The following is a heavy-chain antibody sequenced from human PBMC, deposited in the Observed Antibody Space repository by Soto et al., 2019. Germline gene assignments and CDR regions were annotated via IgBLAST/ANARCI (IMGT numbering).Heavy chain of an antibody. D-gene: IGHD3-22*01. CDR3: ARVTTDRELYYYDSSGSDY. Sequence: SETLSLTCAVYGGSFSGYYWSWIRQPPGKGLECIGEINHSGSTNYNPSLKSRVTISVDTSKNQFSLKLSSVTAADTAVFYCARVTTDRELYYYDSSGSDYWGQGTLVTVSS. CDR1: GGSFSGYY. V-gene: IGHV4-34*01. CDR2: INHSGST. J-gene: IGHJ4*02.